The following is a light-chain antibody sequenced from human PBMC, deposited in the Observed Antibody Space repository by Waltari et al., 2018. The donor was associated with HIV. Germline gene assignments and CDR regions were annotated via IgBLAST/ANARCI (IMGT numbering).Light chain of an antibody. CDR3: CSYAGSYTFGV. J-gene: IGLJ3*02. CDR1: SSDVCGDNY. CDR2: DIS. V-gene: IGLV2-11*01. Sequence: QSALTQPLSVSGSPGQSVTISCTGTSSDVCGDNYVSWYQQHPGKAPKLMIYDISKRPSGVPDRFSGSKSGNTASLTISGLQAEDEADYYCCSYAGSYTFGVFGGGTKLTVL.